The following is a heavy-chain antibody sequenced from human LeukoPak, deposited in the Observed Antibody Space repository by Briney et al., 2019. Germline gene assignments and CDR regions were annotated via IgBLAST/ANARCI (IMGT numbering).Heavy chain of an antibody. J-gene: IGHJ4*02. V-gene: IGHV1-46*01. Sequence: ASVKVSCKASGYTFTSYYMHWVRQAPGQGLEWMGIINPSGGSTSYAQKFQGRVTMTRDTSTSTVYMELSSLRSGDTAVYYCARAVPPDATFDYWGQGTLVTVSS. CDR2: INPSGGST. CDR1: GYTFTSYY. D-gene: IGHD3-10*01. CDR3: ARAVPPDATFDY.